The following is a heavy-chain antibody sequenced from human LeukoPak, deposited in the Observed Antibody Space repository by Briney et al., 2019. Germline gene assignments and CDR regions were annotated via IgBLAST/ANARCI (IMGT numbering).Heavy chain of an antibody. CDR3: PSFPGGENY. J-gene: IGHJ4*02. CDR1: GFTFSSYS. CDR2: ISSSSSTI. V-gene: IGHV3-48*01. D-gene: IGHD3-16*01. Sequence: PGGSLRLSCAASGFTFSSYSMNWVRLAPGKGLEWVSYISSSSSTIYYADSVKGRFTISRDNAKNSLYLQMNSLRAEDTAVYYCPSFPGGENYWGQGTLVTVSS.